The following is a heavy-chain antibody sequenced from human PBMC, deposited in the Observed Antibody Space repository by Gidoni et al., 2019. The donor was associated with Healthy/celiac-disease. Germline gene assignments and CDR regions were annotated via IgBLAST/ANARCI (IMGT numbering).Heavy chain of an antibody. Sequence: EVQLVESGGGLVKPGGSLRLSCAASVFTFSSYSMNWVRQAPGKGLEWVSSISSSSSYIYYADSVKGRFTISRDNAKNSLYLQMNSLRAEDTAVYYCARDLVVAATLSWFDPWGQGTLVTVSS. CDR1: VFTFSSYS. D-gene: IGHD2-15*01. V-gene: IGHV3-21*01. J-gene: IGHJ5*02. CDR2: ISSSSSYI. CDR3: ARDLVVAATLSWFDP.